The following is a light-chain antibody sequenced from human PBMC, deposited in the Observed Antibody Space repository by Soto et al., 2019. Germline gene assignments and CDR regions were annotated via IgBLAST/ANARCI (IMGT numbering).Light chain of an antibody. CDR3: PTWVTGRRV. J-gene: IGLJ3*02. CDR1: RGHSHYA. V-gene: IGLV4-69*01. Sequence: QPVLTQSPSASASLGASVKLTCTLSRGHSHYAIAWHQQQPEKGPRFLMKLNSDGSHRKGDGIPDRFSGSNSGAERFLTIASLQSEDEADYYCPTWVTGRRVFGGGTKLTVL. CDR2: LNSDGSH.